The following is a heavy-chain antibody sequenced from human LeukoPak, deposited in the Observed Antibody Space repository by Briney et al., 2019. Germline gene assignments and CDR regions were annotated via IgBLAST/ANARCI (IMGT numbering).Heavy chain of an antibody. J-gene: IGHJ5*02. CDR3: ARPYYYDSRIDP. CDR2: MYYSGST. CDR1: GGSISSGDYY. Sequence: SETLSLTCTVSGGSISSGDYYWSWIRQPPGKGLEWIAYMYYSGSTYYNPSLKSRVTTSADTSKNQLSLKLSSVTAADTAVYYCARPYYYDSRIDPWGQGILVTVSS. D-gene: IGHD3-22*01. V-gene: IGHV4-30-4*01.